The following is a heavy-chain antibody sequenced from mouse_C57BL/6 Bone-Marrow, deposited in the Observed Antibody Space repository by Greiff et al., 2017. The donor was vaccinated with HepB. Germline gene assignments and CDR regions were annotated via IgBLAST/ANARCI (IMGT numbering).Heavy chain of an antibody. Sequence: DVQLVESGGDLVKPGGSLKLSCAASGFTFSSYGMSWVRQTPDKRLEWVATISSGGSYTYYPESVKGRFTISRDNAKNTLYLQMSSLKSEDTAMYYCARHTTVVPYYYARDYGGQGTSVTVSS. J-gene: IGHJ4*01. CDR2: ISSGGSYT. CDR3: ARHTTVVPYYYARDY. V-gene: IGHV5-6*01. CDR1: GFTFSSYG. D-gene: IGHD1-1*01.